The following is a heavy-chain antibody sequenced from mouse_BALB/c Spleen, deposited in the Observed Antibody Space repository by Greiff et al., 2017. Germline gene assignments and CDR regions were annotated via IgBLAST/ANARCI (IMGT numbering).Heavy chain of an antibody. CDR3: ARPQLSWFAY. D-gene: IGHD4-1*02. V-gene: IGHV14-3*02. Sequence: EVMLVESGAELVKPGASVKLSCTASGFNIKDTYMHWVKQRPEQGLEWIGRIDPANGNTKYDPKFQGKATITADTSSNTAYLQLSSLTSEDTAVYYCARPQLSWFAYWGQGTLVTVSA. CDR1: GFNIKDTY. J-gene: IGHJ3*01. CDR2: IDPANGNT.